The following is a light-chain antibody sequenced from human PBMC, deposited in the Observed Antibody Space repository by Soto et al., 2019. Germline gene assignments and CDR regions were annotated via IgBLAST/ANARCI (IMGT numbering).Light chain of an antibody. V-gene: IGKV3-11*01. Sequence: EIVLTQSPATLSLSPGERATLSCRASQSVSSYLAWYQQKPCQAPSLLIYDASNRATGIPARFSGSGSGTDFTLTIRSLEPEDFAVYYCQQRSNWLTFGQGTRVEIK. CDR1: QSVSSY. J-gene: IGKJ5*01. CDR2: DAS. CDR3: QQRSNWLT.